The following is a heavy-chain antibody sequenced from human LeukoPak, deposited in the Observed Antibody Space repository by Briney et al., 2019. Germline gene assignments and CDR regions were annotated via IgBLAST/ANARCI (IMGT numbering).Heavy chain of an antibody. D-gene: IGHD3-22*01. Sequence: SETLSLTCTVSGGSISSGDYYWSWIRQPPGKGLEWIAYMYYSGSTYYNPSLKSRVTMSGDTSKNQFSLKLSSVTAADTAVYYCARPYYYDSRIDPWGQGTLVTVSS. V-gene: IGHV4-30-4*01. CDR3: ARPYYYDSRIDP. CDR1: GGSISSGDYY. J-gene: IGHJ5*02. CDR2: MYYSGST.